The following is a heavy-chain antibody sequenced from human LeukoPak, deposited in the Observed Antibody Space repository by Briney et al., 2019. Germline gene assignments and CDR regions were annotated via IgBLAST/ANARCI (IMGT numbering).Heavy chain of an antibody. D-gene: IGHD3-3*01. Sequence: SETLSLTCAVYGGSFSGYYWSWIRQPPGKGLEWIGEINHSGSTSYNPSLKSRVTISVDTSKNQFSLKLSSVTAADTAVYYCARGRGITIFGVAPYYYYYYMDVWGKGTTVTVSS. V-gene: IGHV4-34*01. CDR2: INHSGST. CDR3: ARGRGITIFGVAPYYYYYYMDV. CDR1: GGSFSGYY. J-gene: IGHJ6*03.